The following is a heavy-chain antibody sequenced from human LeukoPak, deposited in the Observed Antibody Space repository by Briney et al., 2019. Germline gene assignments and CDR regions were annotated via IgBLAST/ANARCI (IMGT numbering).Heavy chain of an antibody. CDR3: ARGGGRYSSSHRRGAFDI. J-gene: IGHJ3*02. D-gene: IGHD6-13*01. CDR1: GFTFSSYA. V-gene: IGHV3-64*01. Sequence: GGSLRLSYAASGFTFSSYAMHWVRQAPGKGLEYVSAISSNGGSTYYANSVKGRFTISRDNSKNTLYLQMGSLRAEGMAVYYCARGGGRYSSSHRRGAFDIWGQGTMVTVSS. CDR2: ISSNGGST.